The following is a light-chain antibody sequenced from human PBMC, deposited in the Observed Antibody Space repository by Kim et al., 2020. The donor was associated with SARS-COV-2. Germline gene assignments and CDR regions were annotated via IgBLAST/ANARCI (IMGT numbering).Light chain of an antibody. CDR3: AAWDDSLNGVI. CDR2: YDE. J-gene: IGLJ2*01. Sequence: RQSVTISCSVNSSDSGNDVVNWYQQLPGKAPKLLIYYDELLPSGVSDRFSGSKSGTSASLASSGLQSEDEADYYCAAWDDSLNGVIFGGGTQLTVL. V-gene: IGLV1-36*01. CDR1: SSDSGNDV.